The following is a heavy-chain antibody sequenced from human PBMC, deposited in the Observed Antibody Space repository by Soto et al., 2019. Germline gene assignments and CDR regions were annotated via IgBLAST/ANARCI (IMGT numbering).Heavy chain of an antibody. CDR3: ARGGGSY. Sequence: QVQLVESGGGVVQPGRSLRLSCTASGFTLSTYAMHWVRQAPGKGLEWVAVIASDGTSKYYADSVKGRFTISRDHSKNTLYLQMNSLRAEDTAVYSCARGGGSYWGQGTQVLVSS. J-gene: IGHJ4*02. CDR2: IASDGTSK. V-gene: IGHV3-30-3*01. CDR1: GFTLSTYA. D-gene: IGHD3-16*01.